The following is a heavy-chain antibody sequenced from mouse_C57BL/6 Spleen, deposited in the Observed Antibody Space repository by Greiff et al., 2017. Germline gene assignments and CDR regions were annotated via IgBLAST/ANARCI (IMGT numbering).Heavy chain of an antibody. Sequence: EVQRVESGGGLVKPGGSLKLSCAASGFTFSSYAMSWVRQTPEKRLEWVATISDGGSYTYYPDNVKGRLTISRDNAKKNLYLQMSHLKSEVTAMSYCATEGDYGENYFHNWGQGATRTVSS. J-gene: IGHJ2*01. CDR3: ATEGDYGENYFHN. CDR1: GFTFSSYA. D-gene: IGHD2-4*01. V-gene: IGHV5-4*01. CDR2: ISDGGSYT.